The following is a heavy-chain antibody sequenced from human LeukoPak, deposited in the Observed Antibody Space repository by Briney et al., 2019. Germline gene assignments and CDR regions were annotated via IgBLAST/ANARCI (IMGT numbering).Heavy chain of an antibody. V-gene: IGHV3-21*01. CDR1: GFTFSSYS. J-gene: IGHJ4*02. CDR3: ARDGSARMYFDY. CDR2: ISSSRRYI. D-gene: IGHD5-12*01. Sequence: KAGGSLRLSCAASGFTFSSYSMNWVRQAPGKGLEWVSFISSSRRYIYYADSVKGRFTISRDNDKNSLYLQMNSLRAEDTAVYYCARDGSARMYFDYWGQGTLVTVSS.